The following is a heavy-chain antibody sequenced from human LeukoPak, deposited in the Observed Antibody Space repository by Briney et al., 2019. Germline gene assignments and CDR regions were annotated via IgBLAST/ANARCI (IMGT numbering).Heavy chain of an antibody. CDR3: ARGDYGDYVADY. Sequence: PSETLSLTCTVSGGSINSRYWSWIRQPPGKGLEWIGYIYYSGSTYYNPSLKSRVTISVDTSKNQFSLKLSSVTAADTAVYYCARGDYGDYVADYWGQGTLVTVSS. D-gene: IGHD4-17*01. J-gene: IGHJ4*02. CDR2: IYYSGST. CDR1: GGSINSRY. V-gene: IGHV4-59*06.